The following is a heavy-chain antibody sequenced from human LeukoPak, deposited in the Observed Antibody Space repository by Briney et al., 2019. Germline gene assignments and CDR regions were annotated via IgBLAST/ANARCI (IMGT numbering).Heavy chain of an antibody. CDR1: GGSFSGYY. Sequence: SETLSLTCAVYGGSFSGYYWSWIRQPPGKGLEWIGEINHSGSTNYNPSHKSRVTISVDTSKNQFSLKLSSVTAADTAVYYCARAYSNYWFDPWGQGTLVTVSS. V-gene: IGHV4-34*01. D-gene: IGHD4-11*01. CDR2: INHSGST. J-gene: IGHJ5*02. CDR3: ARAYSNYWFDP.